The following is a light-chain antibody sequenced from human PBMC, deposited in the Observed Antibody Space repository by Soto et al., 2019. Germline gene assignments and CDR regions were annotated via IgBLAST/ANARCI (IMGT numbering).Light chain of an antibody. J-gene: IGKJ1*01. CDR1: QSVSNS. CDR2: GAS. V-gene: IGKV3-20*01. CDR3: QQYGTSST. Sequence: EIVLTQSPGNLSLSPCDRATLSCRASQSVSNSLAWFQQKPGQAPRLLIYGASSRAAGIPDRFSGSGSGTDFTLTISRLEPDDFAVYYCQQYGTSSTFGQGTKVDIK.